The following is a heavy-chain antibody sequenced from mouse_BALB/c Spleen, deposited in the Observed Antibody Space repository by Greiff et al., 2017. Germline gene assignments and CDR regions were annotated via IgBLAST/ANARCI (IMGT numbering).Heavy chain of an antibody. Sequence: DVKLVESGGGLVKPGGSLKLSCAASGFTFSSYAMSWVRQTPEKRLEWVASISSGGSTYYPDSVKGRFTISRDNARNILYLQMSSLRSEDTAMYYCARETTVVSYYFDYWGQGTTLTVSS. CDR1: GFTFSSYA. V-gene: IGHV5-6-5*01. J-gene: IGHJ2*01. CDR2: ISSGGST. CDR3: ARETTVVSYYFDY. D-gene: IGHD1-1*01.